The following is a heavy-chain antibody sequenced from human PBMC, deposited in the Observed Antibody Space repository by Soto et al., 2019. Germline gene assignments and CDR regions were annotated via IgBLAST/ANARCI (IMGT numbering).Heavy chain of an antibody. CDR2: ITNSGSTI. J-gene: IGHJ4*02. D-gene: IGHD3-3*01. V-gene: IGHV3-11*01. CDR3: ARDPNYDFWSGYSSYYFDY. CDR1: GFTFSDYY. Sequence: GGSLRLSCAASGFTFSDYYMSWIRQAPGKGLEWISYITNSGSTIYYADSVKGRFTISRDNAINSLYLQMNSLRAEDTAVYYCARDPNYDFWSGYSSYYFDYWGQGT.